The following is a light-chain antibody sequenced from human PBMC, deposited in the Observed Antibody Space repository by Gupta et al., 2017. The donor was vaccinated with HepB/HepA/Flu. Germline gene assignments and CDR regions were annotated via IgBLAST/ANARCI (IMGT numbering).Light chain of an antibody. CDR3: CSYAGNERWV. Sequence: QSALTQPAPVSGSPGQSITIPCTGSSNDVGSGDLVSWYQQHPGNVTKLIIYQVTKRPSGVSYRFAAYKAGTTAFTTICGHEAEDEAYYYCCSYAGNERWVFGGGTKLTVL. V-gene: IGLV2-23*02. CDR2: QVT. CDR1: SNDVGSGDL. J-gene: IGLJ3*02.